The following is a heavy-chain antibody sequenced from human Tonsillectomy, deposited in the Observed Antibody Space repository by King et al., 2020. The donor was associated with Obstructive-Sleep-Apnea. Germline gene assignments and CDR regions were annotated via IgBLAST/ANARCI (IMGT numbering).Heavy chain of an antibody. CDR1: GFTFTTSA. V-gene: IGHV3-30-3*01. CDR2: ISFDGSNK. Sequence: QVQLVESGGGVVQPGGSLRLSCAVSGFTFTTSAMHWVRQAPGKGLEWVATISFDGSNKHYGDSMKGRFTISRDNSKNTLFLQINSLRAEDTAVFYCARAGYAYWGQGTLVTVSS. D-gene: IGHD2-2*01. J-gene: IGHJ4*02. CDR3: ARAGYAY.